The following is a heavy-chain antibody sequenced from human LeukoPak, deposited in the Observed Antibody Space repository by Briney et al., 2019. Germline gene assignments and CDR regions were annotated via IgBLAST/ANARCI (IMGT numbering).Heavy chain of an antibody. V-gene: IGHV3-9*01. J-gene: IGHJ4*02. CDR2: ISWNSGSI. Sequence: GGSLRLSCAASGFTFDDYAMHWVRQAPGKGLEWVSGISWNSGSIGYADSVKGRFTISRDNAKNSLYLQMNSLRAEDTAVYYCARAGGWDQDFDYWGQGTLVTVSS. CDR1: GFTFDDYA. CDR3: ARAGGWDQDFDY. D-gene: IGHD3-16*01.